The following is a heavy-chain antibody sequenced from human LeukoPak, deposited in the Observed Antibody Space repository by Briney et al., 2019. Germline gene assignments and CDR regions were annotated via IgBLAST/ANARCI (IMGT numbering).Heavy chain of an antibody. J-gene: IGHJ5*02. V-gene: IGHV1-46*03. Sequence: ASGKVSCKASGYTFTSYYMHWVRQAPVQGLEWMGIINPSGGSTSYAQKFQGRVTMTRDTSTSTVYMELSSLRSEDTAVYYCARGHSSSWEYNWFDPWGQGTLVTVSS. CDR3: ARGHSSSWEYNWFDP. CDR1: GYTFTSYY. D-gene: IGHD6-13*01. CDR2: INPSGGST.